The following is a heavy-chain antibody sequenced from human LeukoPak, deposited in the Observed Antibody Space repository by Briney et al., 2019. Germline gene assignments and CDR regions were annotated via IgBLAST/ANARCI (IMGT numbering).Heavy chain of an antibody. Sequence: QPGRSLRLSCAASGFTFSSYGMPWVRQAPGKGLEWVAVISYDGSNKYYADSVKGRFTISRDNSKNTLYLQMNSLRAEDTAVYYCAKALSPYWGQGTLVTVSS. CDR2: ISYDGSNK. J-gene: IGHJ4*02. CDR1: GFTFSSYG. CDR3: AKALSPY. V-gene: IGHV3-30*18.